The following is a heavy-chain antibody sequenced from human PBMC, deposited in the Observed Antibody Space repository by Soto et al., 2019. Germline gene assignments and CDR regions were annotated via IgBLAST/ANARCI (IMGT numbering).Heavy chain of an antibody. Sequence: EVQLLESGGGLVQPGGSLRLSCAASGFTFSSYAMTWVRQAPGKGLEWVSAISGSGTNRYYADSVKGRFTISRHNSKNTLYLQMNSLRAEDTAVYYCAKDRVDYGDYRGLDYWGQGTLVTVSS. CDR3: AKDRVDYGDYRGLDY. V-gene: IGHV3-23*01. CDR1: GFTFSSYA. J-gene: IGHJ4*02. D-gene: IGHD4-17*01. CDR2: ISGSGTNR.